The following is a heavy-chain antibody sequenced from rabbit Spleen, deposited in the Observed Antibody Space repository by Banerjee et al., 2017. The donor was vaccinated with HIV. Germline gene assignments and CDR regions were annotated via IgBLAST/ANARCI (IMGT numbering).Heavy chain of an antibody. D-gene: IGHD6-1*01. CDR1: GFDFSSYY. V-gene: IGHV1S29*01. CDR2: HTSSGGTT. CDR3: ARAGYAGYGYDL. J-gene: IGHJ4*01. Sequence: QEQLVESGGGLVQPGGSLTLSCKASGFDFSSYYMNWVRQAPGKGLEYISHTSSGGTTYYASWVNGRFSISRENTQNTVSLQMNSLTAADTATYFCARAGYAGYGYDLWGPGTLVTVS.